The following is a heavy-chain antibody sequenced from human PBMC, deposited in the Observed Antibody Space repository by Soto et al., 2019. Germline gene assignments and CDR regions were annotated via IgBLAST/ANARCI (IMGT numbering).Heavy chain of an antibody. J-gene: IGHJ5*02. Sequence: PGGSLRLSCAASGFTFSSYGMHWVRQAPGRGLEWVAVIWYDGSNKYYADSVKGRLTISRDNSKNTLYLQMNSLRAEDTAVYYCASESTPRYYDFWSGRRGGNWFDPWGQGTLVTVSS. CDR1: GFTFSSYG. D-gene: IGHD3-3*01. CDR2: IWYDGSNK. V-gene: IGHV3-33*01. CDR3: ASESTPRYYDFWSGRRGGNWFDP.